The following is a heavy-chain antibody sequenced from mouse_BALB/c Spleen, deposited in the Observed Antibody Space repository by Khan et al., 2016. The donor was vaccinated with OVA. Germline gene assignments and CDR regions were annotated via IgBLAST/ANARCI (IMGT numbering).Heavy chain of an antibody. V-gene: IGHV5-12-2*01. D-gene: IGHD1-2*01. J-gene: IGHJ4*01. CDR3: ARIPTFITTALDY. Sequence: EVELVESGGGLVQPGGSLKLSCAASGFTFSSNTMSWVRQTPEKRLEWVAYITNGGGNTYYPATVKGRFIISSDNAKNTLYMQMSSLKSKDTDMYYCARIPTFITTALDYWGQGTSVTVSS. CDR1: GFTFSSNT. CDR2: ITNGGGNT.